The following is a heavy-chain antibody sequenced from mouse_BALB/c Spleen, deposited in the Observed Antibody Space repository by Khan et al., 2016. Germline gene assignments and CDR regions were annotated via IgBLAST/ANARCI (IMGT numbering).Heavy chain of an antibody. Sequence: EVQLQESGPDLVKPSQSLSLTCTVTGYSITSGYSWHWIRQFPGNKLEWMGYINYSGSTNYNPSLKSRISITRDTSKNQLFLQLNYVTTEDTATXYCARERLTSSFAYWGQVTLVTVSA. J-gene: IGHJ3*01. CDR2: INYSGST. CDR1: GYSITSGYS. CDR3: ARERLTSSFAY. D-gene: IGHD3-2*02. V-gene: IGHV3-1*02.